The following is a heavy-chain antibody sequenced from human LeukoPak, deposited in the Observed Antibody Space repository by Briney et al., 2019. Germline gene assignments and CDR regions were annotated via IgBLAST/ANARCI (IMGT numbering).Heavy chain of an antibody. J-gene: IGHJ4*02. CDR2: IYYSGST. CDR1: GGSISSYY. CDR3: ARDYGGNLGY. V-gene: IGHV4-59*06. D-gene: IGHD4-23*01. Sequence: SETLSLTCTVSGGSISSYYWSWIRQPPGKGLEWIGYIYYSGSTYYNPSLKSRVTISVDTSKNQFSLKLSSVTAADTAVYYCARDYGGNLGYWGQGTLVTVSS.